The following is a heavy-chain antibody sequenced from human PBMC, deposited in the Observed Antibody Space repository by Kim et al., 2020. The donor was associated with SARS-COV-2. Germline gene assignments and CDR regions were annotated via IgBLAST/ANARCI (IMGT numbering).Heavy chain of an antibody. V-gene: IGHV3-53*04. J-gene: IGHJ4*02. CDR2: IYSGGGT. CDR1: GFTVSDFY. D-gene: IGHD2-8*02. CDR3: VRGAYWFDY. Sequence: GGSLRLSCAASGFTVSDFYMSWVRQTPGKGLEWVSVIYSGGGTYYPDSVKGRFTISRQDSNNTLYLQMNSLTPEDTAVYYCVRGAYWFDYWGPGTLVTVS.